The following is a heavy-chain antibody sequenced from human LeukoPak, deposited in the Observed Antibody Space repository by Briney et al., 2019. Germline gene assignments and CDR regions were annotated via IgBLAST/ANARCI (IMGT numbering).Heavy chain of an antibody. V-gene: IGHV4-34*01. J-gene: IGHJ5*02. CDR1: GGSFSGYY. Sequence: SETLSLTCAVYGGSFSGYYWSWIRQPPGKGLEWIGEINHSGSTNYNPSLKSRVTVSVDTSKNQLSLKLSSVTAADTAVYYCARGHTTMVRGVIPFDPWGQGTLVTVSS. CDR2: INHSGST. CDR3: ARGHTTMVRGVIPFDP. D-gene: IGHD3-10*01.